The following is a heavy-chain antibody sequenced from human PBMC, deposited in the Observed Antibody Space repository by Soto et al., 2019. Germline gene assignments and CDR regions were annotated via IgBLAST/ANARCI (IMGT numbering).Heavy chain of an antibody. J-gene: IGHJ4*02. CDR1: GYTFTSYG. D-gene: IGHD3-10*01. CDR2: INVYNGNT. V-gene: IGHV1-18*01. Sequence: QVQLVQSGAEVKKPGASVKVSCKASGYTFTSYGISWVRQAPGQGLEWMGWINVYNGNTNYAQKLQGRVTMTTATSTSTAYRDLRRLRSEAAAVSVCARATSRGEYDGWGQGTLVTVSS. CDR3: ARATSRGEYDG.